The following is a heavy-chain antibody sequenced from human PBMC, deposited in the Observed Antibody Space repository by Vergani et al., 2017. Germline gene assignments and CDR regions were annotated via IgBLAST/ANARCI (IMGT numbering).Heavy chain of an antibody. D-gene: IGHD6-25*01. Sequence: QVQLQESGPGLVKPSETLSLTCTVSGGSISSYYWSWIRQPPGKGLEWIGYIYYSGSTYYNPSLKSRVTISVDTSKNQFSLKLSSVTAADTAVYYCARVDTQVPATSHFYYMDVWGQGTTVVVSS. V-gene: IGHV4-59*06. CDR2: IYYSGST. CDR3: ARVDTQVPATSHFYYMDV. J-gene: IGHJ6*03. CDR1: GGSISSYY.